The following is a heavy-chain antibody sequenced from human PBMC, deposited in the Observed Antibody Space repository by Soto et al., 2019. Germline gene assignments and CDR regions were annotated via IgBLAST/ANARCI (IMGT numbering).Heavy chain of an antibody. CDR2: ISHDGSNK. V-gene: IGHV3-30-3*01. D-gene: IGHD6-6*01. J-gene: IGHJ4*02. Sequence: GAYLRLSCAASGFTFSSYAMPWVRQAPGKGLEWVAVISHDGSNKYYADSVKGRFTISRDNSKNTLYLQMNSLRAEDTAVYYCARDGEQLYYFGYWGQGTLVTVSS. CDR3: ARDGEQLYYFGY. CDR1: GFTFSSYA.